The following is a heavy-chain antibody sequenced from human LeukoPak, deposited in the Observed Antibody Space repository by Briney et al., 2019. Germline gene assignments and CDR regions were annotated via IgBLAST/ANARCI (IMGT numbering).Heavy chain of an antibody. CDR2: IYYSGST. V-gene: IGHV4-59*01. Sequence: SETLSLTCTVSGGSISSYYWSWIRQPPGKGLEWSGYIYYSGSTNYNPSLKSRVTISVDTSKNQFSLKLSSVTAADTAVYYCASAGYCSSTSCYYMDVWGKGTTVTVSS. CDR3: ASAGYCSSTSCYYMDV. D-gene: IGHD2-2*03. J-gene: IGHJ6*03. CDR1: GGSISSYY.